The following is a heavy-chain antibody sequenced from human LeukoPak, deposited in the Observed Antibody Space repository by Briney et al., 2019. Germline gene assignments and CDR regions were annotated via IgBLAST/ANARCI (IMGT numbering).Heavy chain of an antibody. Sequence: PSETLSLTCTVSDGSISSYYWSWIRQPPGKGLQWIGYMYYSGSTNYNPSLKSRVTISVDTSKSQFSLKLSSVTAADTAVYYCASYGGNSVFDYWGQGTLVTVSS. D-gene: IGHD4-23*01. CDR2: MYYSGST. CDR3: ASYGGNSVFDY. V-gene: IGHV4-59*08. J-gene: IGHJ4*02. CDR1: DGSISSYY.